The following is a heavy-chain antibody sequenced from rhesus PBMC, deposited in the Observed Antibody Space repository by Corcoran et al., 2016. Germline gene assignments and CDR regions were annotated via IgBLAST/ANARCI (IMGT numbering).Heavy chain of an antibody. CDR1: GLTFSKYG. Sequence: EVQLVESGGGLVQPGGSLRLSCAASGLTFSKYGMSWVRQAPGKGLEWVSYSSNSGSSTYYADAVKGRFTISRDNSKNTLSLQMNSLRAEDTAVYFCADDSAYSTPYYWGQGVLVTVSS. CDR2: SSNSGSST. CDR3: ADDSAYSTPYY. J-gene: IGHJ4*01. V-gene: IGHV3S5*01. D-gene: IGHD5-24*01.